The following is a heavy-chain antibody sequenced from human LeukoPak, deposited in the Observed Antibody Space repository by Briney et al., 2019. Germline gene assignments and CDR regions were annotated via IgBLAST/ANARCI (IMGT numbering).Heavy chain of an antibody. D-gene: IGHD3-3*01. V-gene: IGHV3-30*02. Sequence: GGSLRLSCAASGFTFSSYGMHWVRQAPGKGLEWVAFIRYDGSNKYYADSVKGRFTISRDNSKNTLYLQMNSLRAEDTAVYYCAKHLSKELLYRRGKYYFDYWGQGTLATVSS. CDR3: AKHLSKELLYRRGKYYFDY. J-gene: IGHJ4*02. CDR2: IRYDGSNK. CDR1: GFTFSSYG.